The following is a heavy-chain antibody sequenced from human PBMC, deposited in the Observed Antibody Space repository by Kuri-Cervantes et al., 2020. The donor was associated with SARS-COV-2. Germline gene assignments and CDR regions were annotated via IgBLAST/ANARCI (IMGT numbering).Heavy chain of an antibody. J-gene: IGHJ4*02. CDR2: IYHSGST. D-gene: IGHD6-13*01. CDR1: GYSISSGYY. CDR3: ARVGRAGPFDY. Sequence: SETLSLTCTVSGYSISSGYYWGWIRQPPGKGLEWIGSIYHSGSTYYNPSLKSRVTISVDTSKNQFSLKLSSVTAADTAVYYCARVGRAGPFDYWGQGTLVIVSS. V-gene: IGHV4-38-2*02.